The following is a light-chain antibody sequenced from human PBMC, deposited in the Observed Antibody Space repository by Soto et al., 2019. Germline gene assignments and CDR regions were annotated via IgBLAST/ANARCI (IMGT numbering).Light chain of an antibody. CDR1: QSVLYSSNNKNY. J-gene: IGKJ2*01. CDR3: QQYGSSQYT. Sequence: DIVMTQSPDSLAVSLGERATINCKSSQSVLYSSNNKNYLAWYQQKPGQPPKLLIYWASTRESGVPDRFSGSGSGTDFTLTISRLEPEDFAIYYCQQYGSSQYTFRPGTKVDIK. V-gene: IGKV4-1*01. CDR2: WAS.